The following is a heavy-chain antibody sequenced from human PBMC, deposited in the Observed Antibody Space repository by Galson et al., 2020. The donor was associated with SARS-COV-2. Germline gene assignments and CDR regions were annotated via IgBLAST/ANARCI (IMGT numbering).Heavy chain of an antibody. J-gene: IGHJ4*02. V-gene: IGHV3-33*01. D-gene: IGHD1-26*01. CDR1: GFNFSNYG. CDR3: ARDLVGATDFDY. CDR2: IWYDGSNK. Sequence: GESLKISCAASGFNFSNYGMHWVRQAPGKGLEWVAVIWYDGSNKYYADPVKGRFTSSRDNSKNTPYLQMNSLRAEDTAVYYCARDLVGATDFDYWGQGTLVTVSS.